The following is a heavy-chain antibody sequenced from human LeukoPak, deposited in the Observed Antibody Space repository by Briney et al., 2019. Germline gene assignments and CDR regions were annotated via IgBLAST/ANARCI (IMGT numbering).Heavy chain of an antibody. CDR1: GGSISSGSYY. V-gene: IGHV4-61*02. CDR3: ARDRTFCSSTSCYTWGIDY. D-gene: IGHD2-2*02. J-gene: IGHJ4*02. Sequence: SETLSLTCTVSGGSISSGSYYWSWIRQPAGKGLEWIGRIYTSGSTNYNPSLKSRVTISVDTSKNQFSLKLSSVTAADTAVYYCARDRTFCSSTSCYTWGIDYWGQGTLVTVSS. CDR2: IYTSGST.